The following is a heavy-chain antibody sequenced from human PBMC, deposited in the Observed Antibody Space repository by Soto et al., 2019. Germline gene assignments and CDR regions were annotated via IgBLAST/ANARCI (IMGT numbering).Heavy chain of an antibody. J-gene: IGHJ3*02. V-gene: IGHV1-69*01. D-gene: IGHD1-7*01. CDR2: IIPIFGTA. CDR1: GGTFSSYA. CDR3: ARGRVELRAFDI. Sequence: SVKVSCKAAGGTFSSYAISWVRQAPGQGLEWMGGIIPIFGTANYAQKFQGRVTITADESTSTAYMELSSLRSEDTAVYYCARGRVELRAFDIWGQGTMVTVSS.